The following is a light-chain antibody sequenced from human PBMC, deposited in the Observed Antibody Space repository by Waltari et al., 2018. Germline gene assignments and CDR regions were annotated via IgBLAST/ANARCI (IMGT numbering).Light chain of an antibody. CDR1: SRDIGGSNF. J-gene: IGLJ3*02. V-gene: IGLV2-8*01. CDR3: SAFAGSNNFGV. CDR2: DVN. Sequence: QSARTQPPSASGSPGQSVPISCPGTSRDIGGSNFVSWYQQRPGKAPRFLIYDVNKRPSGVSDRFSGSKSGNTASLTVSGLQPDDEATYYCSAFAGSNNFGVFGGGTKLTVL.